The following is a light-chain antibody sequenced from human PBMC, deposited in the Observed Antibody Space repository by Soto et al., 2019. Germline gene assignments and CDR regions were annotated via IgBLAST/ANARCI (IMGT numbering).Light chain of an antibody. CDR3: QQRNNWPLT. Sequence: EVVLTQYPDTLSLSPGERATLSCRASQDVGKFLVWYQQKPGRSPSLVIYETSKRATDIPDRFSGSGSGTAFTLTLNRLEPEDVGVYYCQQRNNWPLTCGGGTKVELK. J-gene: IGKJ4*01. CDR1: QDVGKF. V-gene: IGKV3-11*01. CDR2: ETS.